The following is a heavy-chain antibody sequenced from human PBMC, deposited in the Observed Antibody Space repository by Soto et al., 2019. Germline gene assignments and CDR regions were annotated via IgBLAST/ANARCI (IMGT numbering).Heavy chain of an antibody. J-gene: IGHJ4*02. V-gene: IGHV1-18*01. CDR2: ISAYNGNT. CDR1: GYTFTSYG. Sequence: ASVKVSCKASGYTFTSYGISWVRQAPGQGLEWMGWISAYNGNTNYAQKLQGRVTMTTDTSTSTAYMELRSLRSDDTAVYYCARVVKIFGVVSFDYWGQGSLVTVSS. D-gene: IGHD3-3*01. CDR3: ARVVKIFGVVSFDY.